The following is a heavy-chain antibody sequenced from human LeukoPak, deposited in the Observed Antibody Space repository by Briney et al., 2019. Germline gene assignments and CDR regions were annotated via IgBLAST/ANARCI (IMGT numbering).Heavy chain of an antibody. CDR3: AKRGSAWSFDY. CDR2: ISGSGGST. J-gene: IGHJ4*02. D-gene: IGHD6-19*01. Sequence: GGSLRLSCAASGFIFSSYAMIWVRQAPGKGLEWVSGISGSGGSTNYADSVKGRFTISRDNFKNTMYVQMNSLRAEDTALYYCAKRGSAWSFDYWGQGTLVIVSS. V-gene: IGHV3-23*01. CDR1: GFIFSSYA.